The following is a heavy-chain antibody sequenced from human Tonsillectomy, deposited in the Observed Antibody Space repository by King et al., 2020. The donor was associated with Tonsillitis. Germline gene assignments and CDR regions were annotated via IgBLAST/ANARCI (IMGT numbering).Heavy chain of an antibody. Sequence: LQLQESGPGLVKPSETLSLTCTVSGGSISSSSYYWGWIRQPPGKGLEWIGSIYYSGSTYYNPSLKSRVTISVDTSKNQFSLKLSSVTAADTAVYYCARLIPTRPHDSSGYYYNNWFDPWGQGTLVTVSS. CDR1: GGSISSSSYY. V-gene: IGHV4-39*07. CDR3: ARLIPTRPHDSSGYYYNNWFDP. J-gene: IGHJ5*02. CDR2: IYYSGST. D-gene: IGHD3-22*01.